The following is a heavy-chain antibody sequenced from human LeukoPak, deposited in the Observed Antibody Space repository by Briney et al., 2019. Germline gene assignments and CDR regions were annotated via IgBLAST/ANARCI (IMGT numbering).Heavy chain of an antibody. CDR2: ISNTGSYT. Sequence: GGSLRLSCAASGFSFSDDYMSWIRQAPGQGLEWVSYISNTGSYTNYADSVRGRFTITRDNAKNSLYLQVNILRAEDTAVYYCARSRGTGPGAYFDYWGPGTLVTVSS. CDR1: GFSFSDDY. V-gene: IGHV3-11*03. D-gene: IGHD3/OR15-3a*01. J-gene: IGHJ4*02. CDR3: ARSRGTGPGAYFDY.